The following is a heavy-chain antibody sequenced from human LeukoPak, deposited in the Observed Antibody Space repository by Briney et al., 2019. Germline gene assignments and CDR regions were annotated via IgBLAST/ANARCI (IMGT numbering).Heavy chain of an antibody. CDR2: IFHSGTT. V-gene: IGHV4-4*02. CDR3: ARTSGSVYYYYYYMDV. Sequence: SGTLSLTCAVPSGSTINWWSWVRQPPGKGLEFIGEIFHSGTTNYNPSLKSRVTISVDTSKNQSSLKLSSVTAADTAVYYCARTSGSVYYYYYYMDVWGKGTTVTISS. CDR1: SGSTINW. D-gene: IGHD3-22*01. J-gene: IGHJ6*03.